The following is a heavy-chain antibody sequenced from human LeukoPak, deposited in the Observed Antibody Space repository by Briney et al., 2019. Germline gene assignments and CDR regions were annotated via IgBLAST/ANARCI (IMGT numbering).Heavy chain of an antibody. CDR3: AKGQGFDYADGFDF. CDR1: GFTLRNYG. J-gene: IGHJ4*01. CDR2: ISHDGSNK. D-gene: IGHD4/OR15-4a*01. Sequence: GKSLRLSCEASGFTLRNYGMHWVRQAPDKGLEWLAFISHDGSNKYSLDSVRGRFTISRDNSKNTLYLQMNSLRPEDTAVYYCAKGQGFDYADGFDFWGHGTLVTVSS. V-gene: IGHV3-30*18.